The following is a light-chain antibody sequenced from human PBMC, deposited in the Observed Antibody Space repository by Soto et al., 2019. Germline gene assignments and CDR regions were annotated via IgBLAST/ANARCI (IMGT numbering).Light chain of an antibody. CDR1: QDISNY. CDR2: DAS. J-gene: IGKJ2*01. V-gene: IGKV1-33*01. Sequence: IQMTQSPSSLSGSVGDRVTITCQASQDISNYLNWYQQRPGKAPKLLIYDASNLETGVPSRFSGGGSGTHFTFTISSLQPEDIATYYCQQYDDLPPHTFGQGTKLEIK. CDR3: QQYDDLPPHT.